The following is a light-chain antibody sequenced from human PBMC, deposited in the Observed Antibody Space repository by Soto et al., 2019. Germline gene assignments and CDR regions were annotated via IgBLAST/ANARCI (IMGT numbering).Light chain of an antibody. CDR1: QGIRTD. CDR2: KAT. V-gene: IGKV1-17*01. CDR3: QQYNSYS. J-gene: IGKJ1*01. Sequence: DIQMTQSPSSLSASVGDRVTITCRASQGIRTDLGWYQQKPGKAPKLLIYKATNLQRGVPSRFSGSGSGTEFSLTISSLQPDDFATYYCQQYNSYSFGQGTKVDI.